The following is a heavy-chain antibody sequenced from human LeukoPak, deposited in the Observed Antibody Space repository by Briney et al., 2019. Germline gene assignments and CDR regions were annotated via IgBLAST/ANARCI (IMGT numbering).Heavy chain of an antibody. D-gene: IGHD2-2*01. Sequence: GGSLRLSCSASGFTFSSYGMHWVRQAPGKGLEWVAVISYDGSNKYYADSVKGRFTISRDNSKNKLYLQMNSMRAEDTAVYYCAKEYCSSTSCYAGLHYFDYWGQGTLVTVSS. J-gene: IGHJ4*02. V-gene: IGHV3-30*18. CDR1: GFTFSSYG. CDR2: ISYDGSNK. CDR3: AKEYCSSTSCYAGLHYFDY.